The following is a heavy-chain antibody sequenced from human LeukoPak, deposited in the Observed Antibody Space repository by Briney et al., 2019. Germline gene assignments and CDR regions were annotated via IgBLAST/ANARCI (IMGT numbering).Heavy chain of an antibody. CDR1: GFTFRSFA. Sequence: GGSLRLACAASGFTFRSFAMSWVSQAPGLRPERVTTITDNGANTYYADSVKGRFTVTRDNAKNSLYLQMSSLRVEDTAVYHCTRRPYRSSWYYFDYWGQGTLVTVSS. D-gene: IGHD6-13*01. J-gene: IGHJ4*02. V-gene: IGHV3-23*01. CDR3: TRRPYRSSWYYFDY. CDR2: ITDNGANT.